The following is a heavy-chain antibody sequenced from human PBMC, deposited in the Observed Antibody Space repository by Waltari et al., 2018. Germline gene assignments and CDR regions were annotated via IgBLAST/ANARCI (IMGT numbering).Heavy chain of an antibody. CDR1: GFTVSSNY. V-gene: IGHV3-53*01. CDR3: ARSEAAATSYYYYYGMDV. D-gene: IGHD6-13*01. J-gene: IGHJ6*02. CDR2: IYSGGST. Sequence: EVQLVESGGGLIQPGGSLRLSCAASGFTVSSNYMSWVRQAPGKGLEWVSVIYSGGSTYYADSGKGRFTISRDNSKNTLYLQMNSLRAEDTAVYYCARSEAAATSYYYYYGMDVWGQGTTVTVSS.